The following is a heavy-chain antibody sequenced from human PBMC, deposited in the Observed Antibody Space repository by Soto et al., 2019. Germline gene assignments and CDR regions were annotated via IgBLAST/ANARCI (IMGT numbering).Heavy chain of an antibody. J-gene: IGHJ6*02. V-gene: IGHV3-72*01. CDR2: TRNKANSYTT. D-gene: IGHD5-18*01. CDR1: GFTFSDHY. CDR3: ARARETAMDYSSGYYYYYYGMDV. Sequence: GGSLRLSCAASGFTFSDHYMDWVRQAPGKGLEWVGRTRNKANSYTTEYAASVKGRFTISRDDSKNSLSLQMNSLKTEDTAVYYCARARETAMDYSSGYYYYYYGMDVWGQGTTVTVSS.